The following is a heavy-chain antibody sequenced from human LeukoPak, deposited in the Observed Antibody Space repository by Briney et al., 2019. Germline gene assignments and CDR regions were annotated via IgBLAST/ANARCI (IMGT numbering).Heavy chain of an antibody. CDR3: TTEGYCSSTSCYRDY. J-gene: IGHJ4*02. D-gene: IGHD2-2*01. CDR1: GFTFSNDW. Sequence: GGSLRLSCAASGFTFSNDWMSWVRQAPGKGLEWVGRIKSKTDGGTTDYAAPVKGRFTISRDDSKNTLYLQMNSLKAEDTAVYYCTTEGYCSSTSCYRDYWGQGTLVTVSS. V-gene: IGHV3-15*01. CDR2: IKSKTDGGTT.